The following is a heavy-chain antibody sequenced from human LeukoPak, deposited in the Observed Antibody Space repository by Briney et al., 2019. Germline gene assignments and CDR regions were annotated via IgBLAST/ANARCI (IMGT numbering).Heavy chain of an antibody. V-gene: IGHV4-59*08. J-gene: IGHJ4*02. D-gene: IGHD5-12*01. CDR2: ISKSGST. CDR3: ARRGGTVVGDTGYHYWYFDN. CDR1: GGSISSYY. Sequence: SEALSLTCTVSGGSISSYYWSWVRQFPGKGLGWVGYISKSGSTNYSPSLESRVTISVDTSKNKFFLILSSVTAADTAVYYCARRGGTVVGDTGYHYWYFDNWGQGTLVTVSS.